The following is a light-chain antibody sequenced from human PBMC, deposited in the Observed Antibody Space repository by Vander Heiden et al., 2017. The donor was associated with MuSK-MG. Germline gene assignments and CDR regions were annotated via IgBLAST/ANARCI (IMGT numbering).Light chain of an antibody. Sequence: SYELTQPPSVSVSPGQTASITCSGDKLGDKYACWYQQKPGKSPGLVIYQDSKRPSGIPERFSGSNSGNTAPLTISGIQAMDEADYYCTAWESSQWVFGGGTKLTVL. CDR3: TAWESSQWV. CDR1: KLGDKY. J-gene: IGLJ2*01. CDR2: QDS. V-gene: IGLV3-1*01.